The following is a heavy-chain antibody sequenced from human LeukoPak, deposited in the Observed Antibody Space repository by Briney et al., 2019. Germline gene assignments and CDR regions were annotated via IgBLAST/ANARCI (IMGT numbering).Heavy chain of an antibody. J-gene: IGHJ4*02. CDR3: TRDQYNDGPGDY. CDR2: ISSGSSYR. D-gene: IGHD3-10*01. Sequence: GGSLRLSCAASGFTFSSYAMEWVRQAPGKGLECVSSISSGSSYRYYGDSVKGRFTVSRDNGKNSLYLQMNSLRAEDTAVYYCTRDQYNDGPGDYWGQGTLVTVSS. CDR1: GFTFSSYA. V-gene: IGHV3-21*01.